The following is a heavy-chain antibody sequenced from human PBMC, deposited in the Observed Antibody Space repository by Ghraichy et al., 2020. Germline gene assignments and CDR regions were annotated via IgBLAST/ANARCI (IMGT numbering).Heavy chain of an antibody. CDR2: ISYSGGA. D-gene: IGHD3-9*01. J-gene: IGHJ6*03. CDR1: GGSISSNNFF. Sequence: SETLSLTCSVSGGSISSNNFFWGWIRQSPGKGLEWIGSISYSGGATYNPSLQSRVIISIDSSKRQLSLTVTSVTAADTAVYFCVRGSRPAPVPFRYDVVTGQNSIRPNHYMDVWGKGTTVIVSS. CDR3: VRGSRPAPVPFRYDVVTGQNSIRPNHYMDV. V-gene: IGHV4-39*07.